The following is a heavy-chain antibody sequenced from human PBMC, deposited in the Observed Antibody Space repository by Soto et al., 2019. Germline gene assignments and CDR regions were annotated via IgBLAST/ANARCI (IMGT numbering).Heavy chain of an antibody. CDR2: IWYDGSNK. D-gene: IGHD3-3*01. CDR1: GFTFSSYG. V-gene: IGHV3-33*01. J-gene: IGHJ6*02. CDR3: ARGPLRFEDYYYGMDV. Sequence: PGGTLRLSCPASGFTFSSYGMHWVRQAPGKGLEWVAVIWYDGSNKYYADSVKGRFTISRDNSKNTLYLQMNSLRAEDTAVYYCARGPLRFEDYYYGMDVWGQGTTVTVSS.